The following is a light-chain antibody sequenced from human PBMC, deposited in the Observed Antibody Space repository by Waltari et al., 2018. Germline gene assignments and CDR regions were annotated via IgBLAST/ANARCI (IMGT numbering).Light chain of an antibody. V-gene: IGKV3-20*01. J-gene: IGKJ4*01. CDR1: QSVTHNY. CDR3: HLYGSART. CDR2: GVS. Sequence: NVLTQSPGTLSSSPGERATLSCRASQSVTHNYLAWYQQQPGQAPRLLIYGVSSRATGIPDRFSGSGSGTDFTLTIGRLEPEDSAVYFCHLYGSARTFGGGTK.